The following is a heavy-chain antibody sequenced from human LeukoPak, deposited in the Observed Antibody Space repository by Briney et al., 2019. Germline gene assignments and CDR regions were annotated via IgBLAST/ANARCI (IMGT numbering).Heavy chain of an antibody. V-gene: IGHV1-18*01. CDR1: GYTFTSYG. CDR3: ARDLPLYYDILTGYYRRHNQVFDY. J-gene: IGHJ4*02. Sequence: ASVKVSCKASGYTFTSYGISWVRQAPGQGLEWMGWISAYNGNTNYAQKLQGRVTMTTDTSTSTAYMELRSLRSDDTAVYYCARDLPLYYDILTGYYRRHNQVFDYWGQGTLVTVSS. CDR2: ISAYNGNT. D-gene: IGHD3-9*01.